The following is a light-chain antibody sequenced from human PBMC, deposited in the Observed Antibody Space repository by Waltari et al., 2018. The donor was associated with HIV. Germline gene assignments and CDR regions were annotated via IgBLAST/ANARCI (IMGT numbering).Light chain of an antibody. CDR1: SSDVGTYRL. CDR2: EGN. Sequence: QSALTQPASASGSPGQSITISCTGSSSDVGTYRLVSWYQHQPGKAPKLMIYEGNKPPSGVSNRFSGSKSGNTASLTISGLQAEDEADYYCSSYTSFSTVLFGGGTKLTVL. J-gene: IGLJ2*01. CDR3: SSYTSFSTVL. V-gene: IGLV2-23*03.